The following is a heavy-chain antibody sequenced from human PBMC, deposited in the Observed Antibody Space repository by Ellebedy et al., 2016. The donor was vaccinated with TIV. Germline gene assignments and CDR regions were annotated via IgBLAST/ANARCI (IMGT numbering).Heavy chain of an antibody. CDR1: GGSIRSSHYY. CDR3: ARPPETTFDFFEY. CDR2: IYYSGST. D-gene: IGHD3-16*01. V-gene: IGHV4-39*01. J-gene: IGHJ4*02. Sequence: SETLSLXXTVSGGSIRSSHYYWGWIRQPPGKGLEWIGSIYYSGSTYYNPSLKSRVTISVDTSKNQFSLKLSSVIAADTAVYYCARPPETTFDFFEYWGQGTLVTVFS.